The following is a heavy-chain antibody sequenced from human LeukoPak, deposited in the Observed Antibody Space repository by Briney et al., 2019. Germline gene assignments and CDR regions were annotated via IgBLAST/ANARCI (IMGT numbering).Heavy chain of an antibody. Sequence: SETLSLTCAVSGGSISSGGYSWSWIRQPPGKGQEWIGYIYHSGSTYYNPSLKSRVTISVDRSKNQFSLKLSSVTAADTAVYYCARVIDDWFDPWGQGTLVTVSS. CDR1: GGSISSGGYS. CDR3: ARVIDDWFDP. D-gene: IGHD2-21*01. CDR2: IYHSGST. V-gene: IGHV4-30-2*01. J-gene: IGHJ5*02.